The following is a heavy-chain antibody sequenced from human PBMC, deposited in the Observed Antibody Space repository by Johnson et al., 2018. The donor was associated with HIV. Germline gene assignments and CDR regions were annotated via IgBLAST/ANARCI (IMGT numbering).Heavy chain of an antibody. V-gene: IGHV3-30-3*01. D-gene: IGHD6-13*01. CDR3: ARPLGIAAAGQGGFDI. CDR2: ISYDGSNK. J-gene: IGHJ3*02. CDR1: GFTFSSYA. Sequence: QVQLVESGGGLVQPGGSLRLSCAASGFTFSSYAMSWVRQAPGKGLEWVAVISYDGSNKYYADSVKGRFTISRDNSKNTLYLQMNSLRAEDTAVYYCARPLGIAAAGQGGFDIWGQGTMVTVSS.